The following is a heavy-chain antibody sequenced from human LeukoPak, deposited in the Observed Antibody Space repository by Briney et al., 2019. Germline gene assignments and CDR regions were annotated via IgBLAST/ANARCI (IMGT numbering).Heavy chain of an antibody. CDR2: ISYDGSNK. J-gene: IGHJ3*02. CDR1: GFTFSSYG. CDR3: ARDYYDSSGQLHAGAHAFDI. D-gene: IGHD3-22*01. Sequence: PGRSLRLSCAASGFTFSSYGMHWVRQAPGKGLEWVAVISYDGSNKYYADSVKGRFTISRDNSKNTLYLQMNSLRAEDTAVYYCARDYYDSSGQLHAGAHAFDIWGQGTMVTVSS. V-gene: IGHV3-30*03.